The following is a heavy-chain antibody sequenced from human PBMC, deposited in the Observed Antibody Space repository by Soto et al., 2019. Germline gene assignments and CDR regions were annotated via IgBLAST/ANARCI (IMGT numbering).Heavy chain of an antibody. CDR1: GYAFTSYG. V-gene: IGHV1-18*01. CDR3: ARVLGDHEEGQFDC. CDR2: ISAYNGDT. J-gene: IGHJ4*02. Sequence: QAQLVQSGGEVKKPGASVKVSCRASGYAFTSYGYAWVRQAPGQGLEWMGWISAYNGDTNYAQKFQDRVTLTTDTSTTTVHMELRNLGSDDTAVYYCARVLGDHEEGQFDCWGQGTLVTVSS. D-gene: IGHD2-21*02.